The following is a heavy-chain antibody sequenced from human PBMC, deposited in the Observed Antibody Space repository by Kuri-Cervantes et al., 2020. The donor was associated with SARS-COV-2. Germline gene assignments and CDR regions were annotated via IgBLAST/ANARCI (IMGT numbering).Heavy chain of an antibody. CDR3: ARLDYCTSTACLDY. J-gene: IGHJ4*02. CDR1: GFTFSSYW. D-gene: IGHD2-2*01. CDR2: IFHSGNT. Sequence: ESLKISCAASGFTFSSYWMSWVRQAPGKGLEWIGSIFHSGNTYYNPSLKSRVTISLDKSKNQFSLNLSSVTAADTALYYCARLDYCTSTACLDYWGQGTLVTVSS. V-gene: IGHV4-38-2*01.